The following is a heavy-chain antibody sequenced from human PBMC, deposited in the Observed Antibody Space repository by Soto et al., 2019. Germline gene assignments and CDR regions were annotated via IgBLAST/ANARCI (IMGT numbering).Heavy chain of an antibody. V-gene: IGHV5-10-1*01. J-gene: IGHJ5*02. CDR3: ARHLWGDWLSRHWFDP. D-gene: IGHD3-9*01. Sequence: GESLKISCKGSGYSFTSYWISWVRQMPGKGLEWMGRIDPSDSYANYSPSFQGHVTISADKSISTAYLQWSSLKASDTAMYYCARHLWGDWLSRHWFDPWGQGTLVPVSS. CDR2: IDPSDSYA. CDR1: GYSFTSYW.